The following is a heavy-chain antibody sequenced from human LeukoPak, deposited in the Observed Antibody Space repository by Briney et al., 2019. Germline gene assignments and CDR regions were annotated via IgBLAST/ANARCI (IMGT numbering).Heavy chain of an antibody. CDR3: ARSYSSGWFYSDY. Sequence: GGSLRLSCAASGFTFSNYIMNWVRQAPGKGLEWVSYISSSSSTIYYPSSVKGRFTISRDNAKNSLFLQMNSLRDDATAVYCCARSYSSGWFYSDYSGEGAPVTASS. J-gene: IGHJ4*02. D-gene: IGHD6-19*01. V-gene: IGHV3-48*02. CDR2: ISSSSSTI. CDR1: GFTFSNYI.